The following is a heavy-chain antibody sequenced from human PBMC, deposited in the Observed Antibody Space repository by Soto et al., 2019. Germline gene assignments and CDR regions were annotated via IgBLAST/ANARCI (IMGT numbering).Heavy chain of an antibody. V-gene: IGHV3-49*03. CDR3: TRDSSYSGSYNHVSTIIDY. Sequence: GGSLRLSCTASGFTFGDYAMSWFRQAPGKGLEWVGFIRSKAYGGTTEYAASVKGRLTISKDDSKSIAYLQMNSLQTEDTAVYYCTRDSSYSGSYNHVSTIIDYWGQGTLVTVSS. D-gene: IGHD1-26*01. J-gene: IGHJ4*02. CDR2: IRSKAYGGTT. CDR1: GFTFGDYA.